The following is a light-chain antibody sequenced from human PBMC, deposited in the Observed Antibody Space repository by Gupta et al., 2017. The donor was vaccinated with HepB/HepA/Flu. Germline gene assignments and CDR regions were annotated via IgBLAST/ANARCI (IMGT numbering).Light chain of an antibody. CDR2: DAF. CDR1: QSVSLS. Sequence: EIVLTQFPATLSLSPGERVTLSCRASQSVSLSLAWYQQKPGQAPRLLVYDAFTRAAGVPARFSGSGSGTDFTLTISRREPEDFAVYYCQQPSNWPLVTFGQGTRLDIK. V-gene: IGKV3-11*01. CDR3: QQPSNWPLVT. J-gene: IGKJ5*01.